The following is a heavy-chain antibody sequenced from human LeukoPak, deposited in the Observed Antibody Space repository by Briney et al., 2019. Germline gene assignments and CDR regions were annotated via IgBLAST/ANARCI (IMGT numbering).Heavy chain of an antibody. CDR2: ISSSSTNI. Sequence: AGSLRLSCAASGFTFSGFGMSWVRQAPGKGLEWLSYISSSSTNIYYADSVKGRFTISRDNAKNSLYLQMNSLRAEDTAVYYCARAEVMRDYYGSGSYVSWGQGALVTVSS. D-gene: IGHD3-10*01. CDR3: ARAEVMRDYYGSGSYVS. V-gene: IGHV3-21*05. CDR1: GFTFSGFG. J-gene: IGHJ5*02.